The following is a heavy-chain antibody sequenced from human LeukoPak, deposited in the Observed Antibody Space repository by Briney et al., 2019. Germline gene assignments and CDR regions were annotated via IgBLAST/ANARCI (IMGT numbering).Heavy chain of an antibody. CDR1: GFTFSNAW. CDR3: TTQWLGGPLEENFDY. D-gene: IGHD6-19*01. J-gene: IGHJ4*02. Sequence: GGSLRLSCIASGFTFSNAWMNWVRQAPGKGLEWVGRIKSKTDGGTIDYAAPVKGRLSISRDDSKNTLYLDMNSLKTEDTAVYYCTTQWLGGPLEENFDYWGQGTLATVSS. V-gene: IGHV3-15*01. CDR2: IKSKTDGGTI.